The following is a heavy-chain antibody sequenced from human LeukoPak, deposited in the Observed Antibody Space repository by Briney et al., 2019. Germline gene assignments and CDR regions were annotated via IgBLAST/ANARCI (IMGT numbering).Heavy chain of an antibody. J-gene: IGHJ4*02. CDR1: GYSFTSYD. D-gene: IGHD2-15*01. Sequence: GASVKVSCKASGYSFTSYDINWVRQATGQGLEWMGWMNPNSGNTGYAQKFQGRVPMTRNTSISTAYMELRSLRSEDTAAYYCARASVLYCSGGSCYPSGAGYWGQGTLVTVSS. V-gene: IGHV1-8*01. CDR3: ARASVLYCSGGSCYPSGAGY. CDR2: MNPNSGNT.